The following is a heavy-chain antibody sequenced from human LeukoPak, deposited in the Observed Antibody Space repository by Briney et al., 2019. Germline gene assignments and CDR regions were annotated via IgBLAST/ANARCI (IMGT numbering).Heavy chain of an antibody. Sequence: GGSLRLSCAASGFTVSSNCMSRVRQAPGKGLEWVSVIYSGGSTYYADSVKGRFTISRDNSKNTLYLQMNSLRAEDTAVYYCARDRGLRRSRGMDVWGKGTTVTISS. CDR3: ARDRGLRRSRGMDV. D-gene: IGHD4-17*01. CDR2: IYSGGST. V-gene: IGHV3-66*01. J-gene: IGHJ6*04. CDR1: GFTVSSNC.